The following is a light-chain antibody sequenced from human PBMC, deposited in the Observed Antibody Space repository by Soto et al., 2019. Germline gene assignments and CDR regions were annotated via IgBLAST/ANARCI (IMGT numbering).Light chain of an antibody. CDR1: SSDVGFYKY. J-gene: IGLJ1*01. V-gene: IGLV2-14*01. Sequence: QSALTQPASVSGSPGQSIAISCTGSSSDVGFYKYVSWYQQHPGKVPKLIIYEVTNRPSGVSNRFSGSKSGNMASLTISGLQAEDEADYYCCSYTTSSTRVFGSGTKLTVL. CDR3: CSYTTSSTRV. CDR2: EVT.